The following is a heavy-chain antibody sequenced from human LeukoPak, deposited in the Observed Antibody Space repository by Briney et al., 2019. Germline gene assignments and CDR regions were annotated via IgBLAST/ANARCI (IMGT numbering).Heavy chain of an antibody. V-gene: IGHV3-30-3*01. D-gene: IGHD6-6*01. CDR1: GYTFSSYI. J-gene: IGHJ5*02. Sequence: PGGSLRLSCAAPGYTFSSYIIHWVRQAPRKGLEWVTIISHNGSNKSYADSVRRRFTLTRDNSKNTVSRRLGSLRAEDRAVCYCARCRPWCYPWGQGTPVTVSS. CDR2: ISHNGSNK. CDR3: ARCRPWCYP.